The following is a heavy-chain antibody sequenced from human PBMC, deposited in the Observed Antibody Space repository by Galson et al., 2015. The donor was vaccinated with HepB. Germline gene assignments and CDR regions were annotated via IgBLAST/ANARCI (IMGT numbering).Heavy chain of an antibody. CDR3: ARDWGSSSWFGYYYGRDV. J-gene: IGHJ6*02. V-gene: IGHV1-3*01. D-gene: IGHD6-13*01. CDR2: INAGNGNT. CDR1: GYTFTSYA. Sequence: SVKVSCKASGYTFTSYAMHWGRQAPGQRLEWKGWINAGNGNTKYSQKFQGRVTITRDTSASTAYMELSSLRSEDTAVYYCARDWGSSSWFGYYYGRDVWGQGTTVTASS.